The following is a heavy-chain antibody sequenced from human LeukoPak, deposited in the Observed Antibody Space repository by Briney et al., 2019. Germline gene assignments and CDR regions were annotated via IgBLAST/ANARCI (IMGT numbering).Heavy chain of an antibody. J-gene: IGHJ6*04. CDR3: AKDLNPLLWWWERSGMDV. CDR2: IRYDGTNK. V-gene: IGHV3-30*02. Sequence: PGGSLRLSCAASGFTFSSYGMHWVRQAPGKGLEWVAFIRYDGTNKYYADSVKGRFTISRDNSKNTLYLQMNSLRAEDTAVYYCAKDLNPLLWWWERSGMDVWGIGTTVTVSS. CDR1: GFTFSSYG. D-gene: IGHD2-21*01.